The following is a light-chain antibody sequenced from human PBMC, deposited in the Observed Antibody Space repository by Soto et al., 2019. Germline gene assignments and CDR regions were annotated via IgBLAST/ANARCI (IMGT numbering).Light chain of an antibody. CDR3: NSYRGTSTPGV. CDR1: SSDVGGYIY. V-gene: IGLV2-14*01. CDR2: DVS. J-gene: IGLJ1*01. Sequence: QSALTQPASVSGSPGQSITISCTGTSSDVGGYIYVSWYQQHPGKAPQLLIYDVSNRPSGVSNRFSGSKSGNTASLTISGLPAEDEADYYCNSYRGTSTPGVFGTGTKLTVL.